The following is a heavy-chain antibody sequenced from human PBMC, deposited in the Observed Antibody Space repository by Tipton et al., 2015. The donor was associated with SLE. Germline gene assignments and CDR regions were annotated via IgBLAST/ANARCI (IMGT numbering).Heavy chain of an antibody. CDR3: ARGFLEWLFDDAFDI. Sequence: LRLSCTVSGGSISSGSYYWSWIRQPAGKGLEWIGRIYTSGSTNYNPSLKSRVTISVDTSKNQFSLKLSSVAAADTAVYYCARGFLEWLFDDAFDIWGQGTMVTVSS. CDR2: IYTSGST. J-gene: IGHJ3*02. CDR1: GGSISSGSYY. D-gene: IGHD3-3*01. V-gene: IGHV4-61*02.